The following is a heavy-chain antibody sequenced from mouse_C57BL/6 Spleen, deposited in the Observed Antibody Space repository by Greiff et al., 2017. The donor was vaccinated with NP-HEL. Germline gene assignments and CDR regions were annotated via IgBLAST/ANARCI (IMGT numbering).Heavy chain of an antibody. CDR2: ISSGGSYT. CDR3: ARHERDYSSSRYYAMDY. V-gene: IGHV5-6*01. D-gene: IGHD1-1*01. CDR1: GFTFSSYG. Sequence: EVKVVESGGDLVKPGGSLKLSCAASGFTFSSYGMSWVRQTPDKRLEWVATISSGGSYTYYPDSVKGRFTISRDNAKNTLYLQMSSLKSEDTAMYYCARHERDYSSSRYYAMDYWGKGTSVTVSS. J-gene: IGHJ4*01.